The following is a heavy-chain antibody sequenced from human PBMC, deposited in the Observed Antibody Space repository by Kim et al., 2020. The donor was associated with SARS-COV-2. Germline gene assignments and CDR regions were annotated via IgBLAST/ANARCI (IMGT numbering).Heavy chain of an antibody. V-gene: IGHV1-2*02. CDR2: INPNSGGT. CDR1: GYTFTGYY. CDR3: ARVSFLVGAPDAFDI. J-gene: IGHJ3*02. D-gene: IGHD1-26*01. Sequence: ASVKVSCKASGYTFTGYYMHWVRQAPGQGLEWMGWINPNSGGTNYAQKFHGRVTMTRDTSISTAYMELSRLRSDDTAVYYCARVSFLVGAPDAFDIWGQGTMVTVSS.